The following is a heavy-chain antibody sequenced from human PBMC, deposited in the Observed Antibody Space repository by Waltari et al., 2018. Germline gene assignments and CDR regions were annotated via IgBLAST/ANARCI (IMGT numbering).Heavy chain of an antibody. Sequence: QVQLVQSGAEVKKPGSSVKVSCKASGGTFSSYAISWVRQAPGQGLEWMGGIIPIFGTANYAQKCQGRVTITADESTSTAYMELSSLRSEDTAVYYCARGSTSTPKIADVYWYFDLWGRGTLVTVSS. CDR1: GGTFSSYA. D-gene: IGHD3-22*01. J-gene: IGHJ2*01. CDR2: IIPIFGTA. V-gene: IGHV1-69*13. CDR3: ARGSTSTPKIADVYWYFDL.